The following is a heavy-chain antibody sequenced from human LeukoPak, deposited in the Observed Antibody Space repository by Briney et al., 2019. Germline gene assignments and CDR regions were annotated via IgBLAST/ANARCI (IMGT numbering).Heavy chain of an antibody. V-gene: IGHV3-48*03. CDR2: ISSSGSTI. Sequence: PGGSLRLSCAASGFTFSSYEMNWVRQAPGKGLEWVSYISSSGSTIYYADSVKGRFTISRDNAKNSLYLQMNSLRAEDTAVYYCASEHCSGGSCYTHYDYWGQGTLVTVSS. J-gene: IGHJ4*02. D-gene: IGHD2-15*01. CDR3: ASEHCSGGSCYTHYDY. CDR1: GFTFSSYE.